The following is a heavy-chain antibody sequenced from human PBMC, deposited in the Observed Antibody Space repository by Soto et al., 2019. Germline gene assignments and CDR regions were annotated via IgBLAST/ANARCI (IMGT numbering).Heavy chain of an antibody. D-gene: IGHD6-19*01. Sequence: GGSLRLSCAASGFTFSSYAMSWVRQAPGKGLEWVSAISGSGGSTYYADSVKGRFTISRDNSKNTLYLQMNSLRAEDTAVYYCAKLPEQWLAPAPNFDYWGQGTLVTVSS. J-gene: IGHJ4*02. CDR2: ISGSGGST. CDR3: AKLPEQWLAPAPNFDY. V-gene: IGHV3-23*01. CDR1: GFTFSSYA.